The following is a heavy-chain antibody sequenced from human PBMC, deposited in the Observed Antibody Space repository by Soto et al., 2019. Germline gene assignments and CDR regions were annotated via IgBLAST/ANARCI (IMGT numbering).Heavy chain of an antibody. V-gene: IGHV3-48*02. Sequence: EVQLVESGGDLVQRGGSLRLSCVASGFTFSVYSMNWVRQAPGKGLEWFSYITSDTKTIKYADSVKVRFTISRDNAKNSVYLQMNSLRDEDTAVYYCAISVEGHFDYWGQGTVVTVSS. J-gene: IGHJ4*02. CDR2: ITSDTKTI. CDR1: GFTFSVYS. CDR3: AISVEGHFDY. D-gene: IGHD6-19*01.